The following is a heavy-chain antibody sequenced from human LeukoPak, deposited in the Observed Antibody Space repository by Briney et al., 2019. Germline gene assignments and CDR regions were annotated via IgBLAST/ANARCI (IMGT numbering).Heavy chain of an antibody. V-gene: IGHV3-21*01. J-gene: IGHJ4*02. D-gene: IGHD6-13*01. CDR3: ARVRPIAAAGLFDY. Sequence: PGGSLRLSCAASGFTFSSYSMNWVRQAPGKGLEWVSSISSSSSYIYYADSVKGRFTISRDNAKNSLYLQMNSLRAEDTAVYYCARVRPIAAAGLFDYWGQGTLVTVSS. CDR1: GFTFSSYS. CDR2: ISSSSSYI.